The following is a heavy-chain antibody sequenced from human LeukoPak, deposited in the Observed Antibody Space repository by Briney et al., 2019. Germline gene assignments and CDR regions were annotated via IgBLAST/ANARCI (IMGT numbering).Heavy chain of an antibody. CDR1: GGSISSGSYY. CDR2: IYTSGST. D-gene: IGHD3-10*01. Sequence: SETLSLTCTVSGGSISSGSYYWSWIRQPAGKGLEWIGRIYTSGSTNYNPSLKSRVTISVDTSKDQFSLKLSSVTAADTAVYYCARGGYYEAFDIWGQGTMVTVSS. J-gene: IGHJ3*02. CDR3: ARGGYYEAFDI. V-gene: IGHV4-61*02.